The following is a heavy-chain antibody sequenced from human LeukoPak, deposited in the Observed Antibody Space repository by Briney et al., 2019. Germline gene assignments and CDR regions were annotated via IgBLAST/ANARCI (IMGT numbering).Heavy chain of an antibody. V-gene: IGHV3-74*01. CDR2: INSDGSST. CDR3: ARRGIAVAGLQVNAFDI. CDR1: GFTFSSYW. Sequence: GGSLRLSCAASGFTFSSYWMHWVRQPPWKGLVWVSRINSDGSSTSYADSVKGRFTISRDNAKNTLYLQMNSLRAEDTAVYYCARRGIAVAGLQVNAFDIWGQGTMVTVSS. D-gene: IGHD6-19*01. J-gene: IGHJ3*02.